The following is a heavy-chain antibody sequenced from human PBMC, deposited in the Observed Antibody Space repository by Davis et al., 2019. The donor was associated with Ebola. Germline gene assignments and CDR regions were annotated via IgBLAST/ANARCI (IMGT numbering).Heavy chain of an antibody. CDR1: GFTFSSYG. J-gene: IGHJ5*02. V-gene: IGHV3-30*18. CDR3: AKATGVVVPAASVGA. Sequence: PGGSLRLSCAASGFTFSSYGMHWVRQAPGKGLEWVAVISYDGSNKYYADSVKGRFTISRDNSKNTLYLQMNSLRAEDTAVYYCAKATGVVVPAASVGAWGQGTLVTVSS. CDR2: ISYDGSNK. D-gene: IGHD2-2*01.